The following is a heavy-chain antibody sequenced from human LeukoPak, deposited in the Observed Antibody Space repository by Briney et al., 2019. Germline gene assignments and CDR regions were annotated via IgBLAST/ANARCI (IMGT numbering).Heavy chain of an antibody. V-gene: IGHV3-23*01. CDR1: GFTFSSYA. CDR3: AKVRYCSSTTCSNYFDH. Sequence: GGSLRLSCAASGFTFSSYAMNWVRQAPGKGLEWVSGISGSGGSTDNADSVKGRFTISRDNSKNTLYLQMNSLRAEDTAVYYCAKVRYCSSTTCSNYFDHWGQGTLVTVSS. CDR2: ISGSGGST. D-gene: IGHD2-2*01. J-gene: IGHJ4*02.